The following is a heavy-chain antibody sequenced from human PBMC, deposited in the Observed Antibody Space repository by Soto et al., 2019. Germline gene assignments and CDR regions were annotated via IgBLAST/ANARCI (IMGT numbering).Heavy chain of an antibody. J-gene: IGHJ6*02. CDR2: IYYSGST. CDR3: AASGVGCGGFIFYGMDV. D-gene: IGHD3-16*02. V-gene: IGHV4-31*01. Sequence: QVQLQESGPGLVKPSQTLSLTCTVSGGSISSGGYYWSWIRQHPGKGLEWIGYIYYSGSTYYNPPAKSPVTLSVDTSKSPSAPKLGSVAAGDAAGDYCAASGVGCGGFIFYGMDVLGQGTTVTVAS. CDR1: GGSISSGGYY.